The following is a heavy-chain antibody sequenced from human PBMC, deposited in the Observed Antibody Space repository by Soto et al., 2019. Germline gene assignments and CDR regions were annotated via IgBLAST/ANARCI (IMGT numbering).Heavy chain of an antibody. V-gene: IGHV4-34*01. CDR2: INHSGST. CDR3: AREGEMATI. Sequence: LSLTCAVYGGSFSGYYWSWIRQPPGKGLEWIGEINHSGSTNYNPSLKSRVTISVDTSRNQFSLKLSSVTAADTAVYYCAREGEMATIWGQGTLVTVSS. J-gene: IGHJ4*02. CDR1: GGSFSGYY. D-gene: IGHD5-12*01.